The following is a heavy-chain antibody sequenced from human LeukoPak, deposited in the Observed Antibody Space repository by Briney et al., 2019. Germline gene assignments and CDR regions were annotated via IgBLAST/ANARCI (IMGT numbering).Heavy chain of an antibody. CDR1: GGSISRGGYY. CDR2: IYYSGST. Sequence: PSQTLSLTCTVSGGSISRGGYYWSWIRQHPGKGLEWIGYIYYSGSTYYNPSLKSRVTISVDTSKNQFSLKLSSVTAADTAVYYCARGEFMWRYFDYWGQGTLVTVSS. D-gene: IGHD3-10*01. V-gene: IGHV4-31*03. CDR3: ARGEFMWRYFDY. J-gene: IGHJ4*02.